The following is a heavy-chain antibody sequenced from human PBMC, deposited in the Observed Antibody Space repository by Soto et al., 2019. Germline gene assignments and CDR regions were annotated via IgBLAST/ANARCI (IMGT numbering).Heavy chain of an antibody. CDR2: FDPEDGET. V-gene: IGHV1-24*01. D-gene: IGHD3-22*01. CDR3: ARAKRYYYDSSGYFYYYGMDV. CDR1: GYTLPELS. Sequence: ASVKVSCQVSGYTLPELSMHWVRQAPGKGLEWMGGFDPEDGETIYAQKFQGRVTMTEDTSTDTAYMELSSLRSEDTAVYYCARAKRYYYDSSGYFYYYGMDVWGQGTTVTVSS. J-gene: IGHJ6*02.